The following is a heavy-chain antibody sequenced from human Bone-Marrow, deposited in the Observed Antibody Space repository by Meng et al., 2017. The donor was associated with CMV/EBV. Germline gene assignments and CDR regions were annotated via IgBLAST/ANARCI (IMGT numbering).Heavy chain of an antibody. Sequence: GESLKISCAASGFTFSDYYMSWIRQAPGKGLEWISYITGSGRTIYYTDSVKGRFTISRDNAKRSLYLQRNSPGAEDTAVYYCASGYSYGYYLKYWGQGALVTVSS. D-gene: IGHD5-18*01. CDR3: ASGYSYGYYLKY. CDR2: ITGSGRTI. V-gene: IGHV3-11*04. J-gene: IGHJ4*02. CDR1: GFTFSDYY.